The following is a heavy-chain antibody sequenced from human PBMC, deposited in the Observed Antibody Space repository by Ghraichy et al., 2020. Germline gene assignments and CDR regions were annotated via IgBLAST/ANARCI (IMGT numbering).Heavy chain of an antibody. D-gene: IGHD3-22*01. CDR1: GYTLTELS. Sequence: ASVKVSCKVSGYTLTELSMHWVRQAPGKGLEWMGGFDPEDGETIYAQKFQGRVTMTEDTSTDTAYMELSSLRSEDTAVYYCARFYYYDSSGYYHFDYWGQGTLVTVSS. CDR3: ARFYYYDSSGYYHFDY. CDR2: FDPEDGET. V-gene: IGHV1-24*01. J-gene: IGHJ4*02.